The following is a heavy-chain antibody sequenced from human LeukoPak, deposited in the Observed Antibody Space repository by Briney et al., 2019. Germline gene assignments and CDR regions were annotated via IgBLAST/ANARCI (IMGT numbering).Heavy chain of an antibody. D-gene: IGHD1-26*01. V-gene: IGHV3-7*04. CDR3: ARGGTYPDY. Sequence: HPGGSLRLSCAASRFSFRSDWMSWVRQAPGRGLEWVAILKRDGSESHYVDSVKGRFTISRGNAKNSLYLQMNSLRVEDTAVYYCARGGTYPDYWGRGTLVTVSS. CDR2: LKRDGSES. J-gene: IGHJ4*02. CDR1: RFSFRSDW.